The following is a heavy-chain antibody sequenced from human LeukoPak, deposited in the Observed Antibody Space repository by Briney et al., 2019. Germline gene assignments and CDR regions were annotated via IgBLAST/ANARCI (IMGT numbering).Heavy chain of an antibody. V-gene: IGHV5-51*01. CDR1: GYSFTSYW. D-gene: IGHD6-19*01. CDR3: ARHDSSGWYVGD. J-gene: IGHJ4*02. CDR2: IYPGDSDT. Sequence: GAPLKISCKRSGYSFTSYWIAWVCQMPGKGLEWMGIIYPGDSDTRYSPSFQGQVTISADKSISTAYLQWSSLKASDTAMYYCARHDSSGWYVGDWGQGTLVTVSS.